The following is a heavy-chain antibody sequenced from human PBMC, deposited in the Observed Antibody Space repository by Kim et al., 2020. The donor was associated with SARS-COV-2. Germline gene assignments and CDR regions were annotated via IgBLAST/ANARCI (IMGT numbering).Heavy chain of an antibody. CDR1: GFTFSSYG. CDR2: IWYDGSNK. Sequence: GGSLRLSCAASGFTFSSYGMHWVRQAPGKGLEWVAVIWYDGSNKYYADSVKGRFTISRDNSKNTLYLQMNSLRAEDTAVYYCARKYDILTGYPTYYYYGMDVWGQGTTVIVSS. CDR3: ARKYDILTGYPTYYYYGMDV. D-gene: IGHD3-9*01. J-gene: IGHJ6*02. V-gene: IGHV3-33*01.